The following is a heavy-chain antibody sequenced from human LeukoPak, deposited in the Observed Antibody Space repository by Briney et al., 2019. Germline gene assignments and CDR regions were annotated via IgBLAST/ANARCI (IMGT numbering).Heavy chain of an antibody. CDR1: GGSYSGYY. CDR3: ARSNGDYTD. Sequence: PSETLSLTCAVYGGSYSGYYWCWIRQPPGKGLEWIGEINHSGSTNYNPSLKSRVTISVDTSKNQFSLKLSSVTAADTAVYYCARSNGDYTDWGQGTLVTVSS. V-gene: IGHV4-34*01. CDR2: INHSGST. J-gene: IGHJ4*02. D-gene: IGHD4-17*01.